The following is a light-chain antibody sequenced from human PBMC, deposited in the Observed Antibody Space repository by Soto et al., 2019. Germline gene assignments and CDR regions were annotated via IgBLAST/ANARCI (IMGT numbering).Light chain of an antibody. Sequence: EIVLTQSPGTLSLSPGERATLSCRASQSVSSSSITWYQQKPGQAPRLLIYGASTRATGIPDRFSGSGSGTDFSPTISRLEPEDFAVYYCLQFDNSPLYTFGQGTKVEIK. V-gene: IGKV3-20*01. J-gene: IGKJ2*01. CDR1: QSVSSSS. CDR2: GAS. CDR3: LQFDNSPLYT.